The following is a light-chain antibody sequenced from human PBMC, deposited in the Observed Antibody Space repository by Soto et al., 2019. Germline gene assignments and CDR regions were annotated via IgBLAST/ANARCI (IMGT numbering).Light chain of an antibody. J-gene: IGKJ5*01. CDR1: QSVSSY. CDR3: QQRSNWRGT. CDR2: DAS. V-gene: IGKV3-11*01. Sequence: EIVLTQSPATLSLSPEERATLSCRASQSVSSYLAWYQQKPGQAPRLLIYDASNRATGIPARFSGSGSGTDFTLTISSLEPEDFAVYYCQQRSNWRGTFGQGTRLEIK.